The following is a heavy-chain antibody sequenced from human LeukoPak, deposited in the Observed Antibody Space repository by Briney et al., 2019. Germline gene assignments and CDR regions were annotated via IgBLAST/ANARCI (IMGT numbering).Heavy chain of an antibody. CDR3: ARPYLPATRFDY. CDR2: IFYSGST. CDR1: SGSISNSNFY. D-gene: IGHD5-24*01. Sequence: SETLSLTCTVSSGSISNSNFYWGWIRQPPGKGLEWIGSIFYSGSTDYNPSLKSRVTISVDTSKNQFSLKLTSVTAADTAVYYCARPYLPATRFDYWGQGTLVTVSS. J-gene: IGHJ4*02. V-gene: IGHV4-39*07.